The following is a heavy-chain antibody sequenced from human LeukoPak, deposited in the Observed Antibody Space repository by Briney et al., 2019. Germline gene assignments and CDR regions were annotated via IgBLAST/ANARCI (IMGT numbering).Heavy chain of an antibody. CDR3: AREGCSGGSCFYYMDV. CDR1: GFTFDDYG. D-gene: IGHD2-15*01. J-gene: IGHJ6*03. V-gene: IGHV3-20*01. CDR2: INWNGGST. Sequence: GGSLRLSCAASGFTFDDYGMSWVRQAPGKGLEWVSGINWNGGSTGYADSVKGRFTISRDNAKNSLYLQMNSLRAEDTALYHCAREGCSGGSCFYYMDVWGKGTTVTVSS.